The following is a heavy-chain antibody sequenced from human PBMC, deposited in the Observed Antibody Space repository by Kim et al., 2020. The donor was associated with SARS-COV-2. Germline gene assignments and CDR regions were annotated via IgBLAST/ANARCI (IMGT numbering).Heavy chain of an antibody. CDR2: IKQDGSEK. J-gene: IGHJ6*02. V-gene: IGHV3-7*01. CDR1: GFTFSSYW. Sequence: GGSLRLSCAASGFTFSSYWMSWVRQAPGKGLEWVANIKQDGSEKYYVDSVKGRFTISRDNAKNSLYLQMNSLRAEDTAVYYCASLVGATPHYYYGMDVWGQGTTVTVSS. D-gene: IGHD1-26*01. CDR3: ASLVGATPHYYYGMDV.